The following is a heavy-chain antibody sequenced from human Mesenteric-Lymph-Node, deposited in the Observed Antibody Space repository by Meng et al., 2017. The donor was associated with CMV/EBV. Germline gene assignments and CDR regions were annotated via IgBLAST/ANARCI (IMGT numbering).Heavy chain of an antibody. D-gene: IGHD2-15*01. J-gene: IGHJ4*02. CDR1: GASISSGNNY. Sequence: QVHLQESGPGLGKHSKTLSLTCTVYGASISSGNNYWSWIRQPAGKGLEWIGRIYTTGSTSYNPSLKSRVTISVDTSKNQFSLTFRSVTAADTAMYYCARASCSGGTCYDPVFYFDYWGRGTLVTVSS. V-gene: IGHV4-61*02. CDR2: IYTTGST. CDR3: ARASCSGGTCYDPVFYFDY.